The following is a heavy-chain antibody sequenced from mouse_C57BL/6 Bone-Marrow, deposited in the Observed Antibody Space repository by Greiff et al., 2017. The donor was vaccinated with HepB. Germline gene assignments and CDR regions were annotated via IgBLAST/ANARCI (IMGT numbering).Heavy chain of an antibody. CDR3: ARGGGFAY. Sequence: QVQLQQSGAELARPGASVKLSCKASGYTFTSHGISRVKQRTGQGLEWIGEIYPRSGNTYYNEKFKGKATLNADKSTSTAYMDLRGLTSEDSAVYFGARGGGFAYWGQGTLVTVSA. V-gene: IGHV1-81*01. J-gene: IGHJ3*01. CDR1: GYTFTSHG. CDR2: IYPRSGNT.